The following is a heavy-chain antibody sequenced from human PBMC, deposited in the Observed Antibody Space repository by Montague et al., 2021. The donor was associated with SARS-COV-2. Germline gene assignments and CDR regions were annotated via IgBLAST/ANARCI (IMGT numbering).Heavy chain of an antibody. V-gene: IGHV3-9*01. D-gene: IGHD3-10*01. CDR2: INWNSGNI. CDR3: AKDGLIRGVNYFDY. CDR1: GFTFDDYA. J-gene: IGHJ4*02. Sequence: SLRLSCAASGFTFDDYAMYWVRQAPGKGLEWVSGINWNSGNIGYADSVKGRFTISRDNAENSLYLQMNSLRAEDTALYYCAKDGLIRGVNYFDYWGQGTLVTVSS.